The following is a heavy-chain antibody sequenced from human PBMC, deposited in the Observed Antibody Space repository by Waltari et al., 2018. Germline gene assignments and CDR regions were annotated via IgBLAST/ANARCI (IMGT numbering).Heavy chain of an antibody. V-gene: IGHV4-34*01. J-gene: IGHJ4*02. Sequence: QVQLKQWGAGLLKISETLSLTCDVYGGSFTTNSWVWIRQSPGKGLEWIGEIYHTGSHNYNPSLQNRVTISVDRSKSLFSLEVTSITAADAAIYYCARVKSGFDSWGQGTVVTVSS. CDR1: GGSFTTNS. CDR2: IYHTGSH. CDR3: ARVKSGFDS.